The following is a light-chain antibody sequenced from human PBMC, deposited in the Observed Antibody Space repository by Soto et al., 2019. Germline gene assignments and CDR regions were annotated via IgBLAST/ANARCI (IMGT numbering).Light chain of an antibody. J-gene: IGLJ2*01. CDR3: AAWDDSLSGPL. V-gene: IGLV1-47*01. CDR1: SSNIGSNH. Sequence: QSVLTQPPSASGTPGQRVTISCSGSSSNIGSNHVYWYEQLPGTAPKLLIYRNNQRPAGVTDRFSGSKSGTSASLAICGLRSEYEAYYSCAAWDDSLSGPLFGGVTNVTVL. CDR2: RNN.